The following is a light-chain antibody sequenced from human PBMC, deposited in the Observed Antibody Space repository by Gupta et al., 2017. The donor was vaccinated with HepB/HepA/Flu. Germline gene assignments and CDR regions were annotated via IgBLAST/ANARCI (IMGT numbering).Light chain of an antibody. J-gene: IGLJ2*01. V-gene: IGLV1-44*01. CDR1: SSNIGSNT. Sequence: QSVLTQPPSASGTPGQRVTISCSGSSSNIGSNTVNWYQQLPGTAPKLLIYSNNQRPSGVPDRFSGSKFGPSAPLAISGLQSEDEADYYCAAWEDSLNGRVFGGGTKLTVL. CDR2: SNN. CDR3: AAWEDSLNGRV.